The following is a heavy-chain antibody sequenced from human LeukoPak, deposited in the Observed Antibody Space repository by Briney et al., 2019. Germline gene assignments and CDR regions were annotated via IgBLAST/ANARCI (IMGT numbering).Heavy chain of an antibody. CDR2: ISSNGGST. Sequence: HPGGSLRLSCAASGFTFSSYAMHWVRQAPGKGLEYVSAISSNGGSTYYADSVKGRFTISRDNSKNTLYLQMSSLRAEDTAVYYCVLFPSPLDILTGYLDYWGQGTLVTVSS. D-gene: IGHD3-9*01. CDR1: GFTFSSYA. CDR3: VLFPSPLDILTGYLDY. V-gene: IGHV3-64D*06. J-gene: IGHJ4*02.